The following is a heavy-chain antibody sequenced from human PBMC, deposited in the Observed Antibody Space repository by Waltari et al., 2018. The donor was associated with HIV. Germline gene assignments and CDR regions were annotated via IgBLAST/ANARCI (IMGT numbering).Heavy chain of an antibody. CDR3: AKDTKVTTYYYYYGMDV. J-gene: IGHJ6*02. CDR1: GFTFSSYG. Sequence: VVQPGRSLRLSCAASGFTFSSYGMHWVRPAPGQGLEVGRIISYEGSNKYYADSVKGLFTISRDNSKNTLYLQMNSLRAEDTAVYYCAKDTKVTTYYYYYGMDVWGQGSTVTVSS. CDR2: ISYEGSNK. D-gene: IGHD4-17*01. V-gene: IGHV3-30*18.